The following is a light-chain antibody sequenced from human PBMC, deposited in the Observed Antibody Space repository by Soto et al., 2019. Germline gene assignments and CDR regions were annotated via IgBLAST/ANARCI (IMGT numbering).Light chain of an antibody. CDR3: MQALQRLT. CDR2: FGS. Sequence: EIVMTQSPLTLPVTPGEPASISCRSSQSLLDNNTYNYVDWYVQKPGQSPQLLIYFGSNRAPGVPDRFSGSGSGTDFTLKINRVEAEDVGTYYCMQALQRLTFGQGTRLEI. V-gene: IGKV2-28*01. CDR1: QSLLDNNTYNY. J-gene: IGKJ5*01.